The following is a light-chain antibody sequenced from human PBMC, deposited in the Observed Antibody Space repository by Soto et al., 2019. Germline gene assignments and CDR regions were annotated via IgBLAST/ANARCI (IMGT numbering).Light chain of an antibody. V-gene: IGKV3-20*01. CDR2: GAS. Sequence: EIVLTHSPGTLSLSPGERATLSCRASQSVSSSYLAWYQQKPGQAPRLLIYGASSRATGIPDRFSGSGSGTDFPLTISRLEPEDFAVYYCQQYGSSFTFGPGTKVDLK. CDR3: QQYGSSFT. CDR1: QSVSSSY. J-gene: IGKJ3*01.